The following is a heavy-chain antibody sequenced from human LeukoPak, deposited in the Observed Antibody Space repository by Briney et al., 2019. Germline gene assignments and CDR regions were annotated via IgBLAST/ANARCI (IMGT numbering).Heavy chain of an antibody. J-gene: IGHJ4*02. CDR2: INPNSGGT. CDR3: ARGGVASSLAFDY. V-gene: IGHV1-2*03. D-gene: IGHD2-15*01. Sequence: LGASVKVSCTASGYTFTGYYMHWVRQAPGQGLEWMGWINPNSGGTNYAQKFQGRVTMTRDTSISTAYMELSRLRSDDTAVYYCARGGVASSLAFDYWGQGTLVTVSS. CDR1: GYTFTGYY.